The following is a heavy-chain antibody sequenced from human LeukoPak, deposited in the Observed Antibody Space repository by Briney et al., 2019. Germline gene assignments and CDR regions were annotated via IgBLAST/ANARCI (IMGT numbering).Heavy chain of an antibody. V-gene: IGHV3-30*19. D-gene: IGHD1-26*01. J-gene: IGHJ4*02. CDR1: GFIFSNYG. CDR3: ARDKEGATTDGRFDY. CDR2: ISYDGSNK. Sequence: LTGGSLRLSCAVSGFIFSNYGMHWVRQAPGKGLEWVAVISYDGSNKYYADSVKGRFTISRDNSKNTLYLQMNSLRAEDTAVYYCARDKEGATTDGRFDYWGQGTLVTVSS.